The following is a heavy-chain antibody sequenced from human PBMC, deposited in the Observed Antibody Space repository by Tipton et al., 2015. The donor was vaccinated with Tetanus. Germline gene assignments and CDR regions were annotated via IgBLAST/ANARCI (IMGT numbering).Heavy chain of an antibody. D-gene: IGHD1-26*01. CDR3: ARPRPSGNYYYGMDV. CDR2: INSDGSST. J-gene: IGHJ6*02. CDR1: GSTFSSYW. Sequence: SLRLSCAASGSTFSSYWMHWVRQAPGKGLVWVSRINSDGSSTSYADSVKGRFTISRDNAKNTLSLQMNSLRAEDTAVYYCARPRPSGNYYYGMDVWGQGTTVTVSS. V-gene: IGHV3-74*01.